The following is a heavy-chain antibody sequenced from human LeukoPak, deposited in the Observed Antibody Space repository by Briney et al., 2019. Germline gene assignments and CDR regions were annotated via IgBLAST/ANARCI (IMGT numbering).Heavy chain of an antibody. D-gene: IGHD3-3*01. CDR1: GGTFSSHA. V-gene: IGHV1-18*01. Sequence: ASVKVSCKASGGTFSSHAISWVRQAPGQGLEWMGWISAYNGNTNYAQKLQGRVTMTTDTSTSTAYMELRSLRSDDTAVYYCVFGTNYYFDYWGQGTLVTVSS. CDR3: VFGTNYYFDY. J-gene: IGHJ4*02. CDR2: ISAYNGNT.